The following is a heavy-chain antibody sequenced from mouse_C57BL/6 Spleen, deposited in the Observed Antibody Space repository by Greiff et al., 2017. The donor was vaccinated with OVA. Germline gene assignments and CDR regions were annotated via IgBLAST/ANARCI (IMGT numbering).Heavy chain of an antibody. Sequence: QVQLQQPGAELVMPGASVKLSCKASGYTFPSYWMHWVKQRPGQGLEWIGEIDPSDSYTNYNQKFKGKSTLTVDKSSSTAYMQLSSLTSEDSAVYYCARSGYDYPFAYWGQGTLVTVSA. CDR3: ARSGYDYPFAY. J-gene: IGHJ3*01. V-gene: IGHV1-69*01. D-gene: IGHD2-4*01. CDR1: GYTFPSYW. CDR2: IDPSDSYT.